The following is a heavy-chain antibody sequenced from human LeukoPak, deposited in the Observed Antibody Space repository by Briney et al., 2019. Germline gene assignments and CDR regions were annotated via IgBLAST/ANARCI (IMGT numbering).Heavy chain of an antibody. CDR3: ARVLWFGAYNFDY. D-gene: IGHD3-10*01. CDR2: INHSGST. CDR1: GGSLSGYY. V-gene: IGHV4-34*01. Sequence: PSETLSLTCAVYGGSLSGYYWSWIRQPPGKGLEWIGEINHSGSTNYNPSLKSRVTISVDTSKNQFSLKLSSVTAADTAVYYCARVLWFGAYNFDYWGQGTLVTVSS. J-gene: IGHJ4*02.